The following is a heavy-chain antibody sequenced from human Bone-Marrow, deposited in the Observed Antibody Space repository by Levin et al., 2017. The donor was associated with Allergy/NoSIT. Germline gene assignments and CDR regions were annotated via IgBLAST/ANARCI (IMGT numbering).Heavy chain of an antibody. V-gene: IGHV4-4*02. CDR3: ARDSVAARRFDY. Sequence: SETLSLTCAVSGGSISSSNWWSWVRQPPGKGLEWIGEIYHSGSTNYNPSLKSRATISVDKSKNQFSLKLSSVTAADTAVYYCARDSVAARRFDYWGQGTLVTVSS. CDR2: IYHSGST. CDR1: GGSISSSNW. J-gene: IGHJ4*02. D-gene: IGHD6-6*01.